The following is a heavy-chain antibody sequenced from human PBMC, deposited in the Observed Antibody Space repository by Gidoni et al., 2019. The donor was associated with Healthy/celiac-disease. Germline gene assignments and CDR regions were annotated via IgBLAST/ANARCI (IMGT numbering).Heavy chain of an antibody. V-gene: IGHV4-61*02. CDR3: ARDRVDLWFGELNGDKNWFDP. CDR2: IYTSGST. J-gene: IGHJ5*02. D-gene: IGHD3-10*01. CDR1: GGSISSGSYY. Sequence: QVQLQESGPGLVKPSQTLSPTCTVSGGSISSGSYYWSWIRQPAGKGLEWIGRIYTSGSTNYNPSLKSRVTISVETSKNQFSLKLSSVTAADTAVYYCARDRVDLWFGELNGDKNWFDPWGQGTLVTVSS.